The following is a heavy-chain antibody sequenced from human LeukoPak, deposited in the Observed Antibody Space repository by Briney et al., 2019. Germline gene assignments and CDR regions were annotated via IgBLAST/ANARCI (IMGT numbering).Heavy chain of an antibody. CDR3: ARDHTPFQLAPMYYFDY. Sequence: GGSLRLSCAASGFTFSSYGMHWVRQAPGKGLEWVAVIWYDGSNKYYADSVKGRFTISRDNSKDTLYLQMNSLRAEDTAVYYCARDHTPFQLAPMYYFDYWGQGTLVTVSS. CDR1: GFTFSSYG. J-gene: IGHJ4*02. D-gene: IGHD2-2*01. CDR2: IWYDGSNK. V-gene: IGHV3-33*01.